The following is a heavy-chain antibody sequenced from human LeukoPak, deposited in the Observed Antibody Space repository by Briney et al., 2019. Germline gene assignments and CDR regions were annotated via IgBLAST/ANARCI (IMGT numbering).Heavy chain of an antibody. J-gene: IGHJ4*02. CDR1: GFTVSSSH. Sequence: GGSLRLSCAASGFTVSSSHMNWVRQAPGKGLEWVSVIYGGDTTHYADSVMGRFTISRDNSKNTLYLQVDSLRAEDTAVYYCARDPNWGCILHSWGQGTLVTVSS. CDR3: ARDPNWGCILHS. D-gene: IGHD7-27*01. CDR2: IYGGDTT. V-gene: IGHV3-66*01.